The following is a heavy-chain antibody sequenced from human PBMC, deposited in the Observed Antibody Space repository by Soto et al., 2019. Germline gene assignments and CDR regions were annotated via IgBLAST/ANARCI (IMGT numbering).Heavy chain of an antibody. D-gene: IGHD1-20*01. J-gene: IGHJ3*02. CDR3: ARDRRDGYITDTIDI. CDR2: INWDGAST. Sequence: PGGSLRLSCTASGFNFNEYGMNWVRRAPGKGLEWVSSINWDGASTRYAVSVRGRFLISRDNAKSAVFLQMNSLGAEDTALYYCARDRRDGYITDTIDIWGQGTLVTVSS. V-gene: IGHV3-20*04. CDR1: GFNFNEYG.